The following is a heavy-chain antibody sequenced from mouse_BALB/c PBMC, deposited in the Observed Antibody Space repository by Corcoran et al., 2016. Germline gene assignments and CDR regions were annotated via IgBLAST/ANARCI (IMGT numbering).Heavy chain of an antibody. V-gene: IGHV14-3*02. J-gene: IGHJ1*01. CDR3: ANWDWFFDV. Sequence: EVQLQQYGAELVKPGASVKLSCTASGYNIKDTYMHGVKQRPEQGLEWIGRIDPANGNTKYDPKFQGKATITADTSSNTAYLQVSSLTSEDTVVYYGANWDWFFDVWGAGTTVTVSS. CDR2: IDPANGNT. CDR1: GYNIKDTY. D-gene: IGHD4-1*01.